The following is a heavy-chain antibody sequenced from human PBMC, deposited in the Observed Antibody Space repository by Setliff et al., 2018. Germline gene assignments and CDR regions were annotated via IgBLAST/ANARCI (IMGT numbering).Heavy chain of an antibody. J-gene: IGHJ4*02. CDR2: IRAGSDNI. CDR3: ARDNWVDSVMVTEKGEF. D-gene: IGHD5-18*01. CDR1: GFIFDDYA. V-gene: IGHV3-9*01. Sequence: PGGSLRLSCAASGFIFDDYAMHWVRQASGKGLEWVSGIRAGSDNIAYADSVKGRFTISRDNAKNSLYLQMNSLRAEDTAVYYCARDNWVDSVMVTEKGEFWGQGTLVTVSS.